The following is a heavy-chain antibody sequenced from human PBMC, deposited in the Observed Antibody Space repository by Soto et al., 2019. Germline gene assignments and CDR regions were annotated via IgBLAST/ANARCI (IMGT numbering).Heavy chain of an antibody. CDR1: GFSLSTTGVG. V-gene: IGHV2-5*02. CDR2: IYWDDDK. CDR3: VQSRCGGDCLQSYSSHFYYGLDV. D-gene: IGHD2-21*02. J-gene: IGHJ6*02. Sequence: SGPTLVNPTQTLTLTCTFSGFSLSTTGVGVGWIRQPPGKALEWLALIYWDDDKRYNPSLNSRLTITKDTSKNQVVLAMTNMEPVDTATYYCVQSRCGGDCLQSYSSHFYYGLDVWGQGTTVTVAS.